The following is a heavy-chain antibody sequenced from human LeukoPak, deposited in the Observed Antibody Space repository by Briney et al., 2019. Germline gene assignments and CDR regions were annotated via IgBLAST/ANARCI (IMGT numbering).Heavy chain of an antibody. CDR3: AREDHSNYNY. J-gene: IGHJ4*02. CDR1: GFTFSSYS. D-gene: IGHD4-11*01. Sequence: GGSLRLSCAASGFTFSSYSMNWVRQAPGKGLEWLSYISSSSGTIYYADSVKGRFTVSRDNAKNSLYLQMNSLRAEDTAVYYCAREDHSNYNYWGQGTLVTVSS. V-gene: IGHV3-48*04. CDR2: ISSSSGTI.